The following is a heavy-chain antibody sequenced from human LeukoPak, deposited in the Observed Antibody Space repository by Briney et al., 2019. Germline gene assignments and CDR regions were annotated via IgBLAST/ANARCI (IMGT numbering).Heavy chain of an antibody. V-gene: IGHV1-2*02. CDR3: GRDCSYTSGWYDY. D-gene: IGHD6-19*01. J-gene: IGHJ4*02. CDR1: GYTLTGYY. CDR2: INHDSGGT. Sequence: ASVKLSCTASGYTLTGYYMHWVRQAPGQGLEWMAWINHDSGGTNYAQKFQGRVTMTRDTSISTAYMELSRLRSDDTAVFYCGRDCSYTSGWYDYWGQGTLVTVSS.